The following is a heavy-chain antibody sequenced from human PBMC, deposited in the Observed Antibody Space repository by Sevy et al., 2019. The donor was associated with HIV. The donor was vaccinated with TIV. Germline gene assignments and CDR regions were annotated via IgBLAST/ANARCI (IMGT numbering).Heavy chain of an antibody. V-gene: IGHV3-49*03. D-gene: IGHD1-1*01. J-gene: IGHJ6*02. Sequence: GGSLRLSCATSGFTFGDYAVSWLRQAPGKGLQWVGFIRSKIYGGTPEYAASVKGRFTISRDDSKSIAYLQMNSLKTGDTAVYYCARLQGTTSPHIYFGMDVWGQGTTVTVSS. CDR3: ARLQGTTSPHIYFGMDV. CDR1: GFTFGDYA. CDR2: IRSKIYGGTP.